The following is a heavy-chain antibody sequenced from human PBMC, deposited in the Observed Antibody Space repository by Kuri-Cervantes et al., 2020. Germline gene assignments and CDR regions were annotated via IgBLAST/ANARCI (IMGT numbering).Heavy chain of an antibody. Sequence: ASVKVSCKASGYTFTSYDINWVRQAPGQGLEWMGWISAYNGNTNYAQKLQGRVTMTTDTSTSTAYMELRSLRSDDTAVYYCARDPDTAMVNPILDYWGQGTLVTVSS. CDR3: ARDPDTAMVNPILDY. CDR2: ISAYNGNT. V-gene: IGHV1-18*01. D-gene: IGHD5-18*01. J-gene: IGHJ4*02. CDR1: GYTFTSYD.